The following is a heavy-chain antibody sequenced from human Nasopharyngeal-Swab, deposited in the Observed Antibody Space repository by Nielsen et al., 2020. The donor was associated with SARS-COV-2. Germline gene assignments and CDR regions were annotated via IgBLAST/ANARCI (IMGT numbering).Heavy chain of an antibody. CDR3: AKDRYCSGGACYFSGFDY. Sequence: VRQAPGKGLEGVSGVSGSGGTTKYADSVKGRFTISRDNSKNKLYLQMHSLRGEDTAVYYCAKDRYCSGGACYFSGFDYWGRGTLVTVSS. J-gene: IGHJ4*02. V-gene: IGHV3-23*01. D-gene: IGHD2-15*01. CDR2: VSGSGGTT.